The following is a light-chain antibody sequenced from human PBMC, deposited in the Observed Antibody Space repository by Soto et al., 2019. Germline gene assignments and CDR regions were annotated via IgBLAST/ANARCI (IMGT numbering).Light chain of an antibody. CDR3: SSYTSSSTYV. CDR1: SSDVGGFNY. CDR2: EVS. V-gene: IGLV2-14*01. Sequence: QSVLTQPASVPGSLGQSITISCTGTSSDVGGFNYVSWYQQHPGKAPKLMIYEVSNRPSGVSNRFSGSKSGNTASLTISGLQAEDEADYYCSSYTSSSTYVFGSGTKVTVL. J-gene: IGLJ1*01.